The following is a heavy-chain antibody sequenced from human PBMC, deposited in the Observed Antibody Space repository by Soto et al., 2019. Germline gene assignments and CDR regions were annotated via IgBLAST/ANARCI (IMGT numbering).Heavy chain of an antibody. CDR3: ARGGGLDD. Sequence: QVQLVQSGAEVKKPGASVKVSCKASGYSFTSFPIHWVRQAPGQGLECMGWINAANGYTRYSQKFQGRVTITRDTPATTAYMDLSSLTSEATAVYYCARGGGLDDWGQGTLITVSS. J-gene: IGHJ4*02. D-gene: IGHD3-10*01. CDR2: INAANGYT. CDR1: GYSFTSFP. V-gene: IGHV1-3*01.